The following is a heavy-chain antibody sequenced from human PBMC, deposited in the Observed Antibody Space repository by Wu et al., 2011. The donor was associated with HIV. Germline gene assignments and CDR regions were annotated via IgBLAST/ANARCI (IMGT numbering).Heavy chain of an antibody. Sequence: VQLMQSGAEVKKPGASVKVSCNISGYTFSEYYIHWLQQAPGKGLEWVGLVDPDDGETKYSQRFLGRVTMTADTSTDTAFMELSNLRSDDSATYFCARGYGITSSFDYWGQGSLVTVSS. CDR2: VDPDDGET. CDR3: ARGYGITSSFDY. CDR1: GYTFSEYY. D-gene: IGHD4-17*01. V-gene: IGHV1-69-2*01. J-gene: IGHJ4*02.